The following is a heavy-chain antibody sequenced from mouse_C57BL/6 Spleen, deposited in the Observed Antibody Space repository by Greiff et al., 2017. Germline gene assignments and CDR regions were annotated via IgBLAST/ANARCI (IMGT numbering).Heavy chain of an antibody. D-gene: IGHD3-3*01. CDR3: AREGGWNFDY. Sequence: QVQLQQSGPELVKPGASVKISCKASGYAFSSSWMNWVKQRPGKGLEWIGRIYPGDGDTNYNGKFKGKATLTADKSSSTAYMQLSSLTYEDSAVYFCAREGGWNFDYWGQGTTLTVSS. CDR2: IYPGDGDT. CDR1: GYAFSSSW. V-gene: IGHV1-82*01. J-gene: IGHJ2*01.